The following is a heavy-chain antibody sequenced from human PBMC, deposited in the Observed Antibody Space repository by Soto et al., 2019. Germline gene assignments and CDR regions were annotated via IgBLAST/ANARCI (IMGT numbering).Heavy chain of an antibody. V-gene: IGHV3-11*01. CDR2: ISGSGSTT. Sequence: QVQLVESGGGLVKPGGALRLSCAASGFTFSDDYMTWIRQAPGKGLEWVSSISGSGSTTYFADSLKGRFTISRDNAKNSLYLQVDSLRDEDTALYYWARDLTNDFWGQGTMVTVSS. CDR3: ARDLTNDF. J-gene: IGHJ4*02. CDR1: GFTFSDDY.